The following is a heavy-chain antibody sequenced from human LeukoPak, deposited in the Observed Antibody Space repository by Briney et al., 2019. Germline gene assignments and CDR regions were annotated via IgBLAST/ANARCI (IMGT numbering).Heavy chain of an antibody. CDR1: GGSISSYY. D-gene: IGHD2-21*02. V-gene: IGHV4-4*07. CDR2: IYTSGST. Sequence: SETLSLTCTVSGGSISSYYWSWIRQPAGKGLEWIGRIYTSGSTNYNPSLKSRVTMSVDTSKNQFSLKLSSVTAADTAVYYCARDPVVVTAIGWFDPWGQGTLVTVSS. CDR3: ARDPVVVTAIGWFDP. J-gene: IGHJ5*02.